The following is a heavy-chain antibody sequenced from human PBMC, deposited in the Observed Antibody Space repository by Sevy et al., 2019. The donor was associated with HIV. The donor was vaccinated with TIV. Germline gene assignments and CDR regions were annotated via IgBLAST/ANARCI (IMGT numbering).Heavy chain of an antibody. CDR2: INHSGST. Sequence: SETLSLTCAVYGGSFSGYYWSWIRQPPGKGLEWIGEINHSGSTNYNQSLKSRVTISVDTSKNQFSLKLSSVTAADTAVYYCARGAVRTSDNGGWFDPWGQGTLVTVSS. D-gene: IGHD2-2*01. CDR3: ARGAVRTSDNGGWFDP. CDR1: GGSFSGYY. V-gene: IGHV4-34*01. J-gene: IGHJ5*02.